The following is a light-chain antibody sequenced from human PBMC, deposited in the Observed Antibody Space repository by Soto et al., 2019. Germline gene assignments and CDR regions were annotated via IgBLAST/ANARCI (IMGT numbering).Light chain of an antibody. CDR2: AAF. J-gene: IGKJ5*01. Sequence: DIQMTQSPSSVYASVGDRVTISCRASEDINSRLAWYQQKPGNAPKLLIYAAFILQSGVPSRFSGYGSGTDFTLSISSLQPEEFATYYCQQADSFPITCGKGTRLEIK. V-gene: IGKV1-12*01. CDR3: QQADSFPIT. CDR1: EDINSR.